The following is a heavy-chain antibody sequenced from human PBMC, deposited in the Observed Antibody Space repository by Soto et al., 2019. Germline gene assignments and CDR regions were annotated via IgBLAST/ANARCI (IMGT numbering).Heavy chain of an antibody. V-gene: IGHV4-30-2*05. D-gene: IGHD2-8*01. CDR1: GGSISSGGYS. CDR3: VRLIGNSWLDS. Sequence: SLETLSLTCAVSGGSISSGGYSWSWIRQPPGKGLEWIGYTYHSGSTYYNPSLKSRITTSPDMYNNRISLQLNSVTPDDTAVYYCVRLIGNSWLDSWGQGTLVTVSS. CDR2: TYHSGST. J-gene: IGHJ5*01.